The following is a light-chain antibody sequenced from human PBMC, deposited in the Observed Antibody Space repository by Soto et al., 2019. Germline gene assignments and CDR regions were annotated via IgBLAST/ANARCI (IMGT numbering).Light chain of an antibody. J-gene: IGKJ1*01. CDR1: QTISSW. V-gene: IGKV1-5*03. CDR3: QQYYLYPRT. Sequence: DIQMTQSPSTLSGSVGDRVTITCRASQTISSWLAWYQQKPGKAPKLLIYKASTLKSGVPSRFSGSGSGTDFTLTISSLQSEDFATYYCQQYYLYPRTFGQGTKVEIK. CDR2: KAS.